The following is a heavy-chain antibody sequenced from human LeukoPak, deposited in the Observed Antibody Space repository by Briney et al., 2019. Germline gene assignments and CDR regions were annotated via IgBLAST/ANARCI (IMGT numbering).Heavy chain of an antibody. CDR1: GYTFTGYY. V-gene: IGHV1-2*02. CDR2: INPNSGGT. J-gene: IGHJ5*02. CDR3: ARDTDYYGSGSYPNWFGP. D-gene: IGHD3-10*01. Sequence: ASVKVSCKASGYTFTGYYMHWVRQAPGQGLEWMGWINPNSGGTNYAQKFQGRVTMTRDTSISTAYMELSRLRSDDTAVYYCARDTDYYGSGSYPNWFGPWGQGTLVTVSS.